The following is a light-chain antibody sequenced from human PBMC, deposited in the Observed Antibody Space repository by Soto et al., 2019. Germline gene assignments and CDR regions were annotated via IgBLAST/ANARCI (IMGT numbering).Light chain of an antibody. Sequence: EIVLTQSPATLSLSPGERATLSCRASQSVSSYLAWYQQKPGQAPRLLIYDASTSAAAIPARFSGSGSGTDFTLTTSSLEPEDFAVYYCQQRSNWPSWTFGQGTKVEIK. CDR3: QQRSNWPSWT. CDR1: QSVSSY. V-gene: IGKV3-11*01. CDR2: DAS. J-gene: IGKJ1*01.